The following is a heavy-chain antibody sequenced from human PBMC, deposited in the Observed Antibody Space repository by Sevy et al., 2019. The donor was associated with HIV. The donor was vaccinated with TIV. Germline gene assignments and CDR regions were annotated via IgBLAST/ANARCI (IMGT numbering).Heavy chain of an antibody. J-gene: IGHJ4*02. CDR3: AREALSGRSFDY. D-gene: IGHD3-10*01. Sequence: GGSLRLSCAASGFTFSSYDMHWVRQATGKGLEWVSAIGTAGDTYYPGSMKGRFTISRENAKNSLYLQMNSLRAGDTAVYYCAREALSGRSFDYWGQGTLVTVSS. V-gene: IGHV3-13*01. CDR2: IGTAGDT. CDR1: GFTFSSYD.